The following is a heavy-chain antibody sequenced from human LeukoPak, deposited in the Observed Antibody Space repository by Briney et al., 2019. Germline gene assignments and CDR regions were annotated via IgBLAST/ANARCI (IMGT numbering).Heavy chain of an antibody. D-gene: IGHD5-12*01. V-gene: IGHV4-34*01. CDR3: ARGGYSGLTI. J-gene: IGHJ3*02. CDR1: GGSFSGYY. Sequence: SETLSLTCAVYGGSFSGYYWSWIRQPPGKGLEWIGEINHSGSTYYNPSLKSRVTISVDTSKNQFSLKLSSVTAADTAVYYCARGGYSGLTIWGQGTMVTVSS. CDR2: INHSGST.